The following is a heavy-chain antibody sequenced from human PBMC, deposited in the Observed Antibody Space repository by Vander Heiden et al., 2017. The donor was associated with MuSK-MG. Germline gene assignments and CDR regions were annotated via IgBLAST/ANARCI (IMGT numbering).Heavy chain of an antibody. Sequence: EVQLVESGGGLVQPGGSLRLSCAASGFTFSSYWMSWVRQAPGKGLEWVANIKQDGSEKYYVDSVKGRFTISRDNAKNSLYLQMNSLRAEDTAVYYCAREVGDGDFMNYYGMDVWGQGTTVTVSS. D-gene: IGHD4-17*01. V-gene: IGHV3-7*01. J-gene: IGHJ6*02. CDR2: IKQDGSEK. CDR1: GFTFSSYW. CDR3: AREVGDGDFMNYYGMDV.